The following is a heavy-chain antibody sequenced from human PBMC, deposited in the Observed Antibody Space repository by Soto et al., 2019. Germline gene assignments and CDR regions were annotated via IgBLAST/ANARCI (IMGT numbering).Heavy chain of an antibody. V-gene: IGHV1-18*01. CDR1: GYTFTGYV. D-gene: IGHD2-15*01. CDR2: ISAYNGNT. J-gene: IGHJ6*02. Sequence: ASGKVSCKGSGYTFTGYVISWVRQAPGQGLEWMAWISAYNGNTKYAQKIQGRVTMTTDTSTSTVYMELRSLRSDDTAVYYCARDRVAAKDYYYGMDVWGQGTTVTVSS. CDR3: ARDRVAAKDYYYGMDV.